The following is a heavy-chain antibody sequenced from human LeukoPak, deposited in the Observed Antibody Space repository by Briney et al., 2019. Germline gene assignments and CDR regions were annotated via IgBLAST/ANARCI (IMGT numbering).Heavy chain of an antibody. J-gene: IGHJ6*03. CDR2: IYSGGST. CDR3: ARGEAHSSSWYWGSYYMDV. D-gene: IGHD6-13*01. CDR1: GFTVSSNY. V-gene: IGHV3-53*01. Sequence: PGGSLRLSCAASGFTVSSNYMSWVRQAPGKGLEWVSVIYSGGSTYYAASVKGRFTISRDNSKNTLYLQMNSLRAEDTAVYYCARGEAHSSSWYWGSYYMDVWGKGTTVTVSS.